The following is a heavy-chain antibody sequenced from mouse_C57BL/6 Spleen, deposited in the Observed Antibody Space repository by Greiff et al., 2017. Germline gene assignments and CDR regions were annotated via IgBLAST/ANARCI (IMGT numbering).Heavy chain of an antibody. J-gene: IGHJ4*01. Sequence: VQLQESGPGLVQPSQSLSITCTVSGFSLTSYGVHWVRQSPGKGLEWLGVIWRGGSTDYNAAFISRLSISKDNSKSQVFFKMNSLQADDTAIYDCARNFYYGNYAMDYWGQGTSVTVSS. D-gene: IGHD2-1*01. V-gene: IGHV2-2*01. CDR2: IWRGGST. CDR1: GFSLTSYG. CDR3: ARNFYYGNYAMDY.